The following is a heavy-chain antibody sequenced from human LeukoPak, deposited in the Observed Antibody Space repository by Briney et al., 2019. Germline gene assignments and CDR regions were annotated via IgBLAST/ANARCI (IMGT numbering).Heavy chain of an antibody. V-gene: IGHV3-23*01. CDR2: VSGSGNGEGAS. CDR1: GFSFRTYA. CDR3: AKELYTTSDFYYGLDV. D-gene: IGHD1-26*01. J-gene: IGHJ6*02. Sequence: GGSLRLSCAASGFSFRTYAMTWVRQAPGKGLEWVSTVSGSGNGEGASSYADSVKGRFTISRDNSMNMVFLQMNSLRADDTAVYFCAKELYTTSDFYYGLDVWGQGTTVTVSS.